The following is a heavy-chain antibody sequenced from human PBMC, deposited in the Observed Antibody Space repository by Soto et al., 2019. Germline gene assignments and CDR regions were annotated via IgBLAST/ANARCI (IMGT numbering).Heavy chain of an antibody. V-gene: IGHV3-33*01. Sequence: QVQLVESGGGVVQPGRSLRLSCAASGFTFSSYGMHWVRQAPGKGLEWVALRWYDGSNKYYADSVKDRFTISRDNSKNTLYLQMNSLRDEDTAVYYCARKAYGENLGYWGQGTLVTVSS. CDR1: GFTFSSYG. J-gene: IGHJ4*02. D-gene: IGHD4-17*01. CDR2: RWYDGSNK. CDR3: ARKAYGENLGY.